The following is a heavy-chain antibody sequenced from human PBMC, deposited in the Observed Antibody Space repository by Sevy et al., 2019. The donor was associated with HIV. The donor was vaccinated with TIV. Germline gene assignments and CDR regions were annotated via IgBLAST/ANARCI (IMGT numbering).Heavy chain of an antibody. V-gene: IGHV1-2*02. Sequence: ASVKVSCKASGYIFSDYWIYWVRQAPGQGFEWMGWINPASGATVSGQKFQGRVAMTSDTSINTAYMELSRLTSDDTAVYYCARGGSDGNYWGQGSLVTVSS. CDR1: GYIFSDYW. D-gene: IGHD5-12*01. CDR3: ARGGSDGNY. J-gene: IGHJ4*02. CDR2: INPASGAT.